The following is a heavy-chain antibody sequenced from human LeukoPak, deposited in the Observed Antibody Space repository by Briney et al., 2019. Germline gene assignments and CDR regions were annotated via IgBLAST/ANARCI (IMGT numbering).Heavy chain of an antibody. CDR1: GFTFSSYS. Sequence: GGSLRLSCAASGFTFSSYSMNWVRQAPGRGLEWVSAISGSGDRTHYADSVKGRFTISRDNSKNTLYLQINSLRAEDTAVYYCAKPSSGNYPPTGYWGQGTLVTVSS. D-gene: IGHD1-26*01. CDR2: ISGSGDRT. V-gene: IGHV3-23*01. J-gene: IGHJ4*02. CDR3: AKPSSGNYPPTGY.